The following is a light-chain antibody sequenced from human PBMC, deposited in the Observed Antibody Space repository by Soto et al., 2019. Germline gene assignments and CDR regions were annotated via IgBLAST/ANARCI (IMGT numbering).Light chain of an antibody. V-gene: IGLV2-8*01. CDR2: EVT. CDR1: SSDVGAYNY. J-gene: IGLJ3*02. CDR3: TSYVGNDIWV. Sequence: QSVLTQPPSASGSPGQSVTISCTGTSSDVGAYNYVSWYQQYPGKAPKLMIYEVTKRPSGVPVRFSGSKSGNTASLTVSGLQAEDEADYYCTSYVGNDIWVFGGGTKLTVL.